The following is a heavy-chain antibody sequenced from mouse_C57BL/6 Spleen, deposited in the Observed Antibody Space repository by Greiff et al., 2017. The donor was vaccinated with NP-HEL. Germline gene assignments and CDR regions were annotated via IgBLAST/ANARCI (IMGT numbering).Heavy chain of an antibody. CDR1: GYTFTDYN. CDR2: INPNNGGT. V-gene: IGHV1-18*01. Sequence: VQLKESGPELVKPGASVKIPCKASGYTFTDYNMDWVKQSHGKSLEWIGDINPNNGGTIYNQKFKGKATLTVDKSSSTAYMELRSLTSEDTAVYYCARLGSSPFAYWGQGTLVTVSA. J-gene: IGHJ3*01. D-gene: IGHD1-1*01. CDR3: ARLGSSPFAY.